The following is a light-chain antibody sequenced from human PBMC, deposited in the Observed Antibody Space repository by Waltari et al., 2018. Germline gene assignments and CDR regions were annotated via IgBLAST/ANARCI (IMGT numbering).Light chain of an antibody. CDR1: RSDVGNYTV. CDR3: CSYAGGTTYV. J-gene: IGLJ1*01. V-gene: IGLV2-23*02. Sequence: QPALTQPASVSGSPGQSITLPCTGTRSDVGNYTVVSWYHQYPGKAPTFIIYEVSEGPSGVSNRFSGSKSGNTASLTISGLQAEDEADYYCCSYAGGTTYVFGTGTKVTVL. CDR2: EVS.